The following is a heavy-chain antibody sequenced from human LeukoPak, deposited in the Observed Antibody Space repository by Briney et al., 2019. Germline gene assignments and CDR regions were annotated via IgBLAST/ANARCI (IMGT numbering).Heavy chain of an antibody. CDR1: GFTFSSYG. CDR2: IYSDGST. D-gene: IGHD5-12*01. J-gene: IGHJ4*02. V-gene: IGHV3-66*01. CDR3: ARARRGYSYVLDY. Sequence: GGSLRLSCAASGFTFSSYGMHWVRQAPGKGLEWVSVIYSDGSTFYADSVKGRFTISRDNSKNTLFLQMNSLRAEDTAVYYCARARRGYSYVLDYWGQGTLVTVSS.